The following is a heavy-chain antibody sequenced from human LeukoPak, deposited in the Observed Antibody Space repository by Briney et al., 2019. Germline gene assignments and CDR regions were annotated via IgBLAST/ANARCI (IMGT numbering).Heavy chain of an antibody. J-gene: IGHJ4*02. V-gene: IGHV3-48*02. CDR2: ISSSSSTI. CDR1: GFSFSTYT. Sequence: GGSLRLSCAASGFSFSTYTMNWVRQTPGKGLDWVSYISSSSSTIYYADSVKGRFTISRDNANNSLYLQMNSLRDEDTAVYYCARARRYRSSWYHDYWGQGSLVTVSS. CDR3: ARARRYRSSWYHDY. D-gene: IGHD6-13*01.